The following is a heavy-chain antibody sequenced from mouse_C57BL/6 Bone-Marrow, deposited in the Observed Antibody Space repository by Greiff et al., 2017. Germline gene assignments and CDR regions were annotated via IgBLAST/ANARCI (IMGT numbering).Heavy chain of an antibody. CDR1: GYIFTEYT. CDR2: FYPGSGSI. D-gene: IGHD2-4*01. CDR3: ARHERYYDYEGYLDY. V-gene: IGHV1-62-2*01. J-gene: IGHJ2*01. Sequence: VKLVESGAELVKPGASVKLSCKASGYIFTEYTIHWVKQRSGQGLEWIGWFYPGSGSIKYNERFKDKATLTADKSSNTVYMELSRLTSEDSAVYCCARHERYYDYEGYLDYWGQGTTLTVSS.